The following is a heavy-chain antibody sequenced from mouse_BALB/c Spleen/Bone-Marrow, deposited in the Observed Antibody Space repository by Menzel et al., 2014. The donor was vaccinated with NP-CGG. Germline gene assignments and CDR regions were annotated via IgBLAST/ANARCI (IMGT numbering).Heavy chain of an antibody. CDR3: ARDTMITYYYAMDY. Sequence: DVKLQESGGDLVKPGGSLKLSCAASGFTFSSYGMSWVRQTPDKRLEWVATISSGGSYTYYPDSVKGRFTISRDNAKNTLYLQMSSLKSEDTAMYYCARDTMITYYYAMDYWGQGTSVTVSS. V-gene: IGHV5-6*02. D-gene: IGHD2-4*01. J-gene: IGHJ4*01. CDR2: ISSGGSYT. CDR1: GFTFSSYG.